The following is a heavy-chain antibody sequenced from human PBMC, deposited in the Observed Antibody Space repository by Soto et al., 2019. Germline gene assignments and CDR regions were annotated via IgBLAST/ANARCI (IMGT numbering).Heavy chain of an antibody. CDR3: ERPGASTHGFDS. Sequence: GGSLRLSCAASGFTFNIYNLNWVRQAPGKGLEWVSSISSSSDYRYYAASLKGRFTISRDSAKNSLYLQVNSLRAEDAAVYYCERPGASTHGFDSWGQGTLVTVSS. CDR2: ISSSSDYR. D-gene: IGHD1-1*01. CDR1: GFTFNIYN. V-gene: IGHV3-21*01. J-gene: IGHJ4*02.